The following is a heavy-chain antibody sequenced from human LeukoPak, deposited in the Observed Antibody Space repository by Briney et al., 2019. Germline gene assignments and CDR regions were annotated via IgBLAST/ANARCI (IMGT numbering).Heavy chain of an antibody. V-gene: IGHV3-43*02. Sequence: GGSLRLSCVASGFTSDDYAMHWVRQPPGEGLEWVSVISGDAGSSTYADSEKGRFTISRDNGKNYLYLQVNMLRTEDTALYYCVKDGRCSRTKCYGWLDSWGQGTLVTVSS. CDR1: GFTSDDYA. J-gene: IGHJ5*01. CDR3: VKDGRCSRTKCYGWLDS. D-gene: IGHD2-2*01. CDR2: ISGDAGSS.